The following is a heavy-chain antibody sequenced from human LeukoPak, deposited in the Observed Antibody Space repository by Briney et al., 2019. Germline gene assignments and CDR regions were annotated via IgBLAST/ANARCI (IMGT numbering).Heavy chain of an antibody. V-gene: IGHV4-31*03. CDR3: AGLTGGWFDP. CDR1: GDSIISGGYY. CDR2: IYFSGNT. J-gene: IGHJ5*02. D-gene: IGHD3-9*01. Sequence: SQTLSLTCTVSGDSIISGGYYWSWIRHRPGKGLEWIGYIYFSGNTDYSPSFRSRAAISLDTSKHQFSLKLSSVTAADTAVYYCAGLTGGWFDPWGQGTLVTVSS.